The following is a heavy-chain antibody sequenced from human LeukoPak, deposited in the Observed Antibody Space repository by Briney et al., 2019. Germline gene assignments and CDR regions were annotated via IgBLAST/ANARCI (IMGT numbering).Heavy chain of an antibody. CDR3: AKGSRAQGYYFDF. J-gene: IGHJ4*02. Sequence: GGSLRLSCAASGFTFSSYSMNWVRKAPGKGLEGVSSITSSSSYIYYADSVKGRFTISRDNARNSLYLQMNSLRAEDTAAYYCAKGSRAQGYYFDFWGQGTLVTVSS. V-gene: IGHV3-21*04. D-gene: IGHD3-10*01. CDR2: ITSSSSYI. CDR1: GFTFSSYS.